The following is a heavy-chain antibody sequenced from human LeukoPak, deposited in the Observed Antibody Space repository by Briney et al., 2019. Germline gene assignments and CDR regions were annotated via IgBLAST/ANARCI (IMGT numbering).Heavy chain of an antibody. CDR2: ISYDGSNK. V-gene: IGHV3-30*04. CDR3: ARFPIVVVVAAMAFDY. CDR1: GFTFSSYA. D-gene: IGHD2-15*01. J-gene: IGHJ4*02. Sequence: GGSLRLSCAASGFTFSSYAMHWVRQAPGKGLEWVAVISYDGSNKYYADSVKGRFTISRDNSKNTLYLQMNSLRAEDTAVYYCARFPIVVVVAAMAFDYWGQGTLVTVSS.